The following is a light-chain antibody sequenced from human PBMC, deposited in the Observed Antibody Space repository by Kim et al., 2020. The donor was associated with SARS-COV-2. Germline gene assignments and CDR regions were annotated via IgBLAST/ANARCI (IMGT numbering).Light chain of an antibody. J-gene: IGLJ3*02. CDR2: DVT. V-gene: IGLV2-14*04. CDR1: SVGVGSSSC. CDR3: ISYTSISTWV. Sequence: GQSLARSCTGTSVGVGSSSCVCSYQQHPDHPPKLMIADVTKPPAGVSTRFSGSRSGNTASLTISGLQAEDEADYYCISYTSISTWVFGGGTQLTVL.